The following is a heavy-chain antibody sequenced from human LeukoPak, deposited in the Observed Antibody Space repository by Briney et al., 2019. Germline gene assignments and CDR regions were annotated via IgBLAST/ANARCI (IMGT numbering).Heavy chain of an antibody. CDR2: VSSSSSTI. D-gene: IGHD3-22*01. J-gene: IGHJ4*02. CDR1: GFTFSNYN. V-gene: IGHV3-48*01. CDR3: ARDLGRYYDSSGYYCPNY. Sequence: GGSLRLSCAASGFTFSNYNMNWVRQAPGRGLEWVSYVSSSSSTIYYADSVKGRFTISRDNSKNTLYLQMNSLRAEDTAVYYCARDLGRYYDSSGYYCPNYWGQGTLVTVSS.